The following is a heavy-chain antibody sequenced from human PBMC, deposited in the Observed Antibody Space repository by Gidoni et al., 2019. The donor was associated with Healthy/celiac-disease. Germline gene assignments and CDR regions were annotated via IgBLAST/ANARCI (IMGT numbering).Heavy chain of an antibody. J-gene: IGHJ6*02. CDR3: ARDADTAMEYYGMDV. CDR2: IWYDGSNK. D-gene: IGHD5-18*01. CDR1: GFTFSSYG. V-gene: IGHV3-33*01. Sequence: QVQLVESGGGVVQPGRSLRLSCAASGFTFSSYGMHWVRQAPGKGLEWVAVIWYDGSNKYYADSVKGRFTISRDNSKNTLYLQMNSLRAEDTAVYYCARDADTAMEYYGMDVWGQGTTVTVSS.